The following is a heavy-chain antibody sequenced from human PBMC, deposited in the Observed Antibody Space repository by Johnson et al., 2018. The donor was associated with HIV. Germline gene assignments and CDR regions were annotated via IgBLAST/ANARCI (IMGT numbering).Heavy chain of an antibody. CDR2: IYSGGST. Sequence: EQLVESGGGLVQPGGSLRLSCAASGFTVSSNYMSWVRQAPGKGLEWVSVIYSGGSTYYADSVKGRFTISRDNAKKALYLQINSLRAEDTAVYYCATRDPTYRPGVFDIWGQGTMVTVSS. J-gene: IGHJ3*02. D-gene: IGHD2-8*01. CDR3: ATRDPTYRPGVFDI. V-gene: IGHV3-66*01. CDR1: GFTVSSNY.